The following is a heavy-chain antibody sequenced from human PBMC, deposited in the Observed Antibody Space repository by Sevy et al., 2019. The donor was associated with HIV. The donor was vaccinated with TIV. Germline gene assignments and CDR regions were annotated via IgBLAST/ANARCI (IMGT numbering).Heavy chain of an antibody. CDR3: VRAIAAAVSF. Sequence: GGSLRLSCAASGFTLNSYWMSWVRQAPGKGLEWVGNINQDGSVKYYVDSVKGRFTISRDNARNSLYLRMNSLRAEDTALYYCVRAIAAAVSFWGQGTLVTVSS. D-gene: IGHD6-13*01. V-gene: IGHV3-7*01. CDR1: GFTLNSYW. J-gene: IGHJ4*01. CDR2: INQDGSVK.